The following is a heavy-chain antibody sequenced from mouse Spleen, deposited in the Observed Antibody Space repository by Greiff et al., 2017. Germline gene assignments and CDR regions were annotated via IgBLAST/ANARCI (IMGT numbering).Heavy chain of an antibody. V-gene: IGHV1-50*01. Sequence: VQLQQPGAELVKPGASVKLSCKASGYTFTSYWMQWVKQRPGQGLEWIGEIDPSDSYTNHNQKFKGKATLTVDTSSSTAYMQLSSLTSEDSAVYYCARSGAATDAMDYWGQGTSVTVSS. D-gene: IGHD1-2*01. CDR3: ARSGAATDAMDY. J-gene: IGHJ4*01. CDR2: IDPSDSYT. CDR1: GYTFTSYW.